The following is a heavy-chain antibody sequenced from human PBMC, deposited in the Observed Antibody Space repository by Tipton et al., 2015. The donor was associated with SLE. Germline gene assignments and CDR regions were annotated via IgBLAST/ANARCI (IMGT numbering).Heavy chain of an antibody. CDR1: GGSFSGYY. V-gene: IGHV4-34*01. D-gene: IGHD2-15*01. Sequence: TLSLTCAVYGGSFSGYYWSWIRQPPGKGLEWIGEINRSGSTNYNPSLKSRVTISVDTSKNQFSLKLSSVTAADTAVYYCARDGGYCSGGSCYSPRWYFDLWGRGTLVTVSS. J-gene: IGHJ2*01. CDR3: ARDGGYCSGGSCYSPRWYFDL. CDR2: INRSGST.